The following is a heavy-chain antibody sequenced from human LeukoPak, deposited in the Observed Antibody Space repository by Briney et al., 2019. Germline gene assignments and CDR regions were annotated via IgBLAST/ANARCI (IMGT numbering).Heavy chain of an antibody. CDR1: GGSISSSSYY. J-gene: IGHJ6*03. Sequence: SETLSLTCTVSGGSISSSSYYWGWIRQPPGKGLEWIGYIYYSGSTNYNPSLKSRVTISVDTSKNQFSLKLSSVTAADTAVYYCARGKPLYGFWSGYYFNYYYYMDVWGKGTTVTVSS. CDR3: ARGKPLYGFWSGYYFNYYYYMDV. D-gene: IGHD3-3*01. CDR2: IYYSGST. V-gene: IGHV4-61*05.